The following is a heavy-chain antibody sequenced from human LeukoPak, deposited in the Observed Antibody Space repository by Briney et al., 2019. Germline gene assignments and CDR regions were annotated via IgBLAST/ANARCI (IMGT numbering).Heavy chain of an antibody. V-gene: IGHV3-48*03. CDR3: AREVGGSGWYVFDY. CDR1: GFTFSSYE. Sequence: GGSLRLSCAASGFTFSSYEMNWVRQAPGKGLEWVSYISSSGSTIYYADSVKGRFTISRDNAKNSLYLQMNSLRAEDTAVYYCAREVGGSGWYVFDYWGQGTLVTVSS. J-gene: IGHJ4*02. CDR2: ISSSGSTI. D-gene: IGHD6-19*01.